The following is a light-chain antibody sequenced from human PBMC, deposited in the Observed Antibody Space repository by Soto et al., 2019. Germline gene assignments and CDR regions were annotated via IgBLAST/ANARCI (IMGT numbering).Light chain of an antibody. V-gene: IGLV2-14*01. CDR2: EVS. CDR1: SSDVGGYHY. J-gene: IGLJ2*01. Sequence: QSALTQPASVSGSPGQSITISCTGSSSDVGGYHYVSWYQQYPGEAPKLVTSEVSNRPSGVSNRFSGSKSGNTASLTISGLQAEDEADYYCCSYTSSTTPLFGGGTQLTVL. CDR3: CSYTSSTTPL.